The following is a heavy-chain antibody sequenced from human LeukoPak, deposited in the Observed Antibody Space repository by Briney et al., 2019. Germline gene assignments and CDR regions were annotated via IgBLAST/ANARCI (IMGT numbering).Heavy chain of an antibody. D-gene: IGHD3/OR15-3a*01. CDR2: IKRKGDDGTV. J-gene: IGHJ4*02. CDR1: GFTVSSNY. Sequence: GGSLRLSCAASGFTVSSNYMSWVRQAPGRGLEWVGRIKRKGDDGTVDYAAPVKGRLSISRDDSKKTLYLQMKSLKSEDTAVYYCTAGTGRSDFDYWGQGTLVTVSS. CDR3: TAGTGRSDFDY. V-gene: IGHV3-15*01.